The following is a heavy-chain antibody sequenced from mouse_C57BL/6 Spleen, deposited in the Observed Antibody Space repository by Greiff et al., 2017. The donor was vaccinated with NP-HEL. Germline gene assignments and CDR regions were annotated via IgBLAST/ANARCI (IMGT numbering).Heavy chain of an antibody. CDR1: GYTFTSYW. V-gene: IGHV1-69*01. D-gene: IGHD4-1*01. Sequence: QVQLQQPGAELVMPGASVKLSCKASGYTFTSYWMHWVKQRPGQGLEWIGEIDPSDSYTNYNQKFKGKSTLTVDKSSSTAYMQLSSLTSEDSAVYYCARVVLTGTGFAYWGQGTLVTVSA. CDR2: IDPSDSYT. CDR3: ARVVLTGTGFAY. J-gene: IGHJ3*01.